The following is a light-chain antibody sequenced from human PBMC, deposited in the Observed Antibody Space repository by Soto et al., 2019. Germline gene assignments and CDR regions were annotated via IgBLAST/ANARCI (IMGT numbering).Light chain of an antibody. CDR1: QSIKNY. CDR2: GAS. J-gene: IGKJ5*01. Sequence: DIQMTQSPSSLSAAIGDRVTITCRASQSIKNYLNWYQHKPGAAHKLLIFGASNLESGVPSRFSGSGSGTEFTLSISSLQPEDFATYYCQQGYSTTPITFGQGTRLEIK. CDR3: QQGYSTTPIT. V-gene: IGKV1-39*01.